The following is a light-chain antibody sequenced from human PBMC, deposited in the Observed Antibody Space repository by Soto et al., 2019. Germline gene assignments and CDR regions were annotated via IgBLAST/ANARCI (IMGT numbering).Light chain of an antibody. J-gene: IGLJ2*01. Sequence: QSVLTQPPSASGTPGQTVTISCSGSSSNIGSAYIYWYQHLPGTAPKLLIYRNNQRPSGVPDRFSASKSVTSASLAISGLRSEDEADYYCAACDASLVVFGGGAKLTVL. CDR2: RNN. CDR1: SSNIGSAY. V-gene: IGLV1-47*01. CDR3: AACDASLVV.